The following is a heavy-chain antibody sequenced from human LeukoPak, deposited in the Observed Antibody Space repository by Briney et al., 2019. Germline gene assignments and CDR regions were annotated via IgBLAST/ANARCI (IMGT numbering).Heavy chain of an antibody. CDR2: INHSGST. CDR3: AGPSHLRAFDY. CDR1: GGAFSGYY. J-gene: IGHJ4*02. D-gene: IGHD3-10*01. Sequence: SETLSLTCAVYGGAFSGYYWSWIRQPPGKGLEWIGEINHSGSTNYNPSFKSRATISVDTPQSQFSLKLSSVTAAETAVYYCAGPSHLRAFDYWGQGTLVTVSS. V-gene: IGHV4-34*01.